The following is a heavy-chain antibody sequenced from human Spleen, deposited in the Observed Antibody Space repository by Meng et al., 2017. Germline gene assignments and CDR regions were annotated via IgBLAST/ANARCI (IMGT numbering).Heavy chain of an antibody. CDR3: ARVIAAAPTYYFDY. J-gene: IGHJ4*02. V-gene: IGHV3-7*03. CDR2: IRHDGREK. Sequence: GESLKISCVDSGFSFNSYWMSWVRQAPGKGLEWVAKIRHDGREKDYVGSVKGRFTISRHNSKNTLYLQMNSLRAEDTAVYYCARVIAAAPTYYFDYWGQGTLVTVSS. CDR1: GFSFNSYW. D-gene: IGHD6-13*01.